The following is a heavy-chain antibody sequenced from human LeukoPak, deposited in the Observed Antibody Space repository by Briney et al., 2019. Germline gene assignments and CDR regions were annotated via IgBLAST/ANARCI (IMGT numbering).Heavy chain of an antibody. CDR1: GYRFTSYW. CDR2: IYPGDFDT. D-gene: IGHD6-13*01. CDR3: ARPRGAWYNAFDI. J-gene: IGHJ3*02. Sequence: PGESLTISCKGSGYRFTSYWIGWVRQMPGKGLEWMGIIYPGDFDTRYSPSFEGQVTISADKSISTAYLQWTSLKASDSAMYYCARPRGAWYNAFDIWGQGTMVTVSS. V-gene: IGHV5-51*01.